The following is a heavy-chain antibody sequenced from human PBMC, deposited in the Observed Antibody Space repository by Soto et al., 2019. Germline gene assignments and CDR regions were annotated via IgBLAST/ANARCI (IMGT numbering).Heavy chain of an antibody. CDR1: GFTVSSNY. V-gene: IGHV3-53*01. D-gene: IGHD5-18*01. J-gene: IGHJ6*02. Sequence: GGSLRLSCAASGFTVSSNYMSWVRQAPGKGLEWVSVIYSGGSTYYADSVTGRFTISRDNSKNTLSLQMNSLRAEDTAVYYCAKDRVYSYGSGYYYGIDVRGQGTTVTGSS. CDR3: AKDRVYSYGSGYYYGIDV. CDR2: IYSGGST.